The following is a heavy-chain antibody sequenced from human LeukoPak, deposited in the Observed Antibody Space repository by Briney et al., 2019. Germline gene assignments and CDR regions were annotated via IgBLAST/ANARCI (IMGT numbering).Heavy chain of an antibody. CDR1: GFTFSSYG. CDR3: AKDGANSFYCSSTSCHPPPFDY. J-gene: IGHJ4*02. D-gene: IGHD2-2*01. Sequence: GRSLRLSCAASGFTFSSYGMHWVRQAPGKGLEWVAFIRYDGSNKYYADSVKGRFTISRDNSKNTLYLQMNSLRAEDTAVYYCAKDGANSFYCSSTSCHPPPFDYWGQGTLVTVSS. CDR2: IRYDGSNK. V-gene: IGHV3-30*02.